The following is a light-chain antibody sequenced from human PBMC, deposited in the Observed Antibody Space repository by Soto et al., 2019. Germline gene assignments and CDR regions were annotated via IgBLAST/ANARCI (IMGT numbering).Light chain of an antibody. V-gene: IGKV3-11*01. Sequence: DIVMTQSPATLSLSPGERATLSCRASQSVSSYLAWYQQKPGQAPRLLIYDASNRATGVPARFSGSGSGTDFTLTISSLEPEDFALYYCQQRNNWPPITFGQGTRLEIK. CDR1: QSVSSY. CDR2: DAS. J-gene: IGKJ5*01. CDR3: QQRNNWPPIT.